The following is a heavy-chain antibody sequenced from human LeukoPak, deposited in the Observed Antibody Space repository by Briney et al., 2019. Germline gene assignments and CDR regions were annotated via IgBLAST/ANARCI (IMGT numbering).Heavy chain of an antibody. Sequence: SVKVSCKASGGTFSSYAISWARQAPGQGLEWMGGIIPIFGTANYAQKFQGRVTITADESTSTAYMELSSLRSEDTAMYYCARGGYSYGLPLGYWGQGTLVTVSS. V-gene: IGHV1-69*01. CDR2: IIPIFGTA. D-gene: IGHD5-18*01. CDR3: ARGGYSYGLPLGY. CDR1: GGTFSSYA. J-gene: IGHJ4*02.